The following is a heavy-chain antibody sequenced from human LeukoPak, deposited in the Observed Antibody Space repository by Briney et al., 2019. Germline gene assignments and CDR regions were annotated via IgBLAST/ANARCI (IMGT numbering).Heavy chain of an antibody. V-gene: IGHV4-39*01. D-gene: IGHD2-15*01. CDR2: IYYSGST. Sequence: SEILSLTCAVSGGSITSSSYYWGWTRQPPGKGLEWIGYIYYSGSTYYNPSLKGRVTISADTAKNQFSLQLSSVTAADTAVYYCARNHCSGGSCYSDYWGQGTRVTVSS. CDR1: GGSITSSSYY. CDR3: ARNHCSGGSCYSDY. J-gene: IGHJ4*02.